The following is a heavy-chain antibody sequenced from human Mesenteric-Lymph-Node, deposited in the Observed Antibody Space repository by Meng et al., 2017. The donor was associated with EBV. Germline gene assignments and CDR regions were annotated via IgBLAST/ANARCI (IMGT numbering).Heavy chain of an antibody. CDR1: GASISSNNW. D-gene: IGHD3-22*01. V-gene: IGHV4-4*02. J-gene: IGHJ5*02. Sequence: LQEAGPGLVKPSGTLSLTGAVSGASISSNNWWSWVRQPPGKGLEWIGEIYQSGSTNYNPSLKSRVTISVDKSKNHFSLKLSSVTAADTAVYYCARESYYDSRGPWFDPWGQGTLVTVFS. CDR2: IYQSGST. CDR3: ARESYYDSRGPWFDP.